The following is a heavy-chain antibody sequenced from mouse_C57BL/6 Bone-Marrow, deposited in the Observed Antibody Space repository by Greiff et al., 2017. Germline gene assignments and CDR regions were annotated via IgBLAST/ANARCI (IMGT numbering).Heavy chain of an antibody. D-gene: IGHD2-1*01. CDR1: GYSFTGYY. V-gene: IGHV1-42*01. CDR3: ARFPIYYGNYWYFDV. CDR2: INPSTGGT. J-gene: IGHJ1*03. Sequence: EVQLQQSGPELVKPGASVKISCKASGYSFTGYYMNWVKQSPEKSLEWIGEINPSTGGTTYNQKFKAKAPLTVDQSSSPAYMQLKSLTSEDSAVYYCARFPIYYGNYWYFDVWGTGTTVTVSS.